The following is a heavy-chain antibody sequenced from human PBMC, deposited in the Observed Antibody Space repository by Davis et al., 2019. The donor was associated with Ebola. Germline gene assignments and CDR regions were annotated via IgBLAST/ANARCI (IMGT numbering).Heavy chain of an antibody. CDR1: GGSFSGYY. V-gene: IGHV4-34*01. Sequence: MPSETLSLTCAVYGGSFSGYYWSWIRQPPGKGLEWIGEINHSGSTNYNPSLKSRVTISVDKSKNQFSLKLSSVTAADTAVYYCARDWDVYDSRKGRYGMDVWGQGTTVTVSS. D-gene: IGHD3-3*01. CDR3: ARDWDVYDSRKGRYGMDV. J-gene: IGHJ6*02. CDR2: INHSGST.